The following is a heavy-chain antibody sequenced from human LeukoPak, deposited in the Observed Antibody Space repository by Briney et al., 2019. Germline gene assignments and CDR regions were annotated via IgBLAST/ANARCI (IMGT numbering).Heavy chain of an antibody. CDR3: ARRAGLGYFDC. J-gene: IGHJ4*02. D-gene: IGHD3-16*01. CDR2: IDPSGGST. Sequence: ASVKVSCEASGYTFTNYYMHWVRQAPGQGLEWMGIIDPSGGSTSYAQKFQGRVTMTRDTSTSTVYMELGSLRSEDTAVYYCARRAGLGYFDCWGQGTLVTVSS. CDR1: GYTFTNYY. V-gene: IGHV1-46*01.